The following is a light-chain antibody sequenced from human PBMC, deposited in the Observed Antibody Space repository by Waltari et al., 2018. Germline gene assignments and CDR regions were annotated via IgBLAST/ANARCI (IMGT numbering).Light chain of an antibody. Sequence: QSVLTQPPSVSAAPGQEGPIPFSGSSSHIGNNYVSWYHQLPGTAPPLLIYANNGRPSGIPDRFSGSKSGTSATLGITGLQTGDEADYYCGTWDNSLSAVVFGGGTKLTVL. V-gene: IGLV1-51*01. CDR2: ANN. CDR3: GTWDNSLSAVV. CDR1: SSHIGNNY. J-gene: IGLJ2*01.